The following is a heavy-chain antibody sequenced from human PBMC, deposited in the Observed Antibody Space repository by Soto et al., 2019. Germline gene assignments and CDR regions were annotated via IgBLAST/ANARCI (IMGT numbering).Heavy chain of an antibody. CDR1: GFPFSDYA. CDR3: AKYYMVTTCDYYYHGLDV. Sequence: GGYLRLSCTASGFPFSDYAMSWVRQAPGKGLQWLSTISGSGSSRYTADSVRGRFTIARDNFRNTLSLQINGLRAEDTAVYFCAKYYMVTTCDYYYHGLDVWGQGTAVTVSS. V-gene: IGHV3-23*01. CDR2: ISGSGSSR. J-gene: IGHJ6*02. D-gene: IGHD2-21*02.